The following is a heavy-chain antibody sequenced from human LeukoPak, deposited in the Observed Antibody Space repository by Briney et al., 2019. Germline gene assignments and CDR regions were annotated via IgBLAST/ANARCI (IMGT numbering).Heavy chain of an antibody. Sequence: GGSLRLSCAASGFTFSSYWMHWVRQAPGKGLVWVSRINSDGSSTSYADSVKGRFTISRDNAKDTLYLQMNSLRAEDTAVYYCAGHHQAYSRTYWGQGTLVTVSS. CDR3: AGHHQAYSRTY. V-gene: IGHV3-74*01. D-gene: IGHD1-26*01. CDR2: INSDGSST. CDR1: GFTFSSYW. J-gene: IGHJ4*02.